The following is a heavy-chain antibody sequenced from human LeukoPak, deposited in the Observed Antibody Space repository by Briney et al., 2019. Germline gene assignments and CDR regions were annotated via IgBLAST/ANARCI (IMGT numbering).Heavy chain of an antibody. J-gene: IGHJ5*02. CDR3: ARRSSSWKNWFDP. Sequence: PAETQCLACTVSGGSIDSNSWTWIRQPPGKGLEWIGYIYYSGTTNSNTSHGSRVIMSVDMSKNQFSLKLSSVTAADTAVYYCARRSSSWKNWFDPWGQGTLVTVSS. CDR2: IYYSGTT. CDR1: GGSIDSNS. V-gene: IGHV4-59*01. D-gene: IGHD6-13*01.